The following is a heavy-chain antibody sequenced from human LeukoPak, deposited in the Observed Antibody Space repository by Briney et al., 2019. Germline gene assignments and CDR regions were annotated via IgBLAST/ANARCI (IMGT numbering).Heavy chain of an antibody. V-gene: IGHV3-48*01. CDR2: IGISSGNT. D-gene: IGHD2-2*01. J-gene: IGHJ4*02. CDR1: GFTFSSYS. CDR3: ARDTKYAFDN. Sequence: GGSLLLSCAAAGFTFSSYSMNWVRPAPGEGLEWISYIGISSGNTKYADSVKGRFTISGDKAKNSVYLQMNSLRVEDTAVYYCARDTKYAFDNWGQGTLVTVSS.